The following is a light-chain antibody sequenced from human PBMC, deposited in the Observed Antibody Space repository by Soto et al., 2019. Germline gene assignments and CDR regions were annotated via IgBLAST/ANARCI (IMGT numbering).Light chain of an antibody. V-gene: IGKV1-5*01. Sequence: DIQMTQSPSSLSASVGDRVTITCRASQRISRYLNWYQQQPGKAPKLLIYDASSLQSGVPSRFSGSGSGTEFTLTISSLQPDDFATYYCQHYKSYPWTFGQGTKVEIK. CDR3: QHYKSYPWT. CDR1: QRISRY. J-gene: IGKJ1*01. CDR2: DAS.